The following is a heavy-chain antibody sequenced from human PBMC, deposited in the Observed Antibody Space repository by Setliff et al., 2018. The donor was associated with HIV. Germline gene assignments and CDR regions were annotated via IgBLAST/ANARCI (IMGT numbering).Heavy chain of an antibody. CDR1: GYTFTGYY. CDR3: ARDGDSSGWPYNWFDP. J-gene: IGHJ5*02. CDR2: INPNSGGT. Sequence: EASVKVSCKASGYTFTGYYMHWVRQAPGQGLEWMGRINPNSGGTNYAQKFQGRVTMTRDTSISTAYMELSRLRSDDTAVYYCARDGDSSGWPYNWFDPWGQGTLVTVSS. V-gene: IGHV1-2*06. D-gene: IGHD6-19*01.